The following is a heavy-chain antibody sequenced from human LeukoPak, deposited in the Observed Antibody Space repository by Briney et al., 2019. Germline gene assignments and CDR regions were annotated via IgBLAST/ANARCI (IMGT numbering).Heavy chain of an antibody. J-gene: IGHJ4*02. CDR1: GDRASSNSAA. CDR3: ARGYGYYFDY. D-gene: IGHD5-18*01. V-gene: IGHV6-1*01. CDR2: TNYRSKRYN. Sequence: SQTLSLTCAISGDRASSNSAAWNWIRHSPSRGLEWLGRTNYRSKRYNDYAVSVKSRITINPDTSKNQFALQLNSVTREDTVIYCCARGYGYYFDYWGQGTLVTVSS.